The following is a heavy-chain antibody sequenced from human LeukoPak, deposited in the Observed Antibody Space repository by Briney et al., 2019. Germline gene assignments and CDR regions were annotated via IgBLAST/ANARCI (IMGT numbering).Heavy chain of an antibody. CDR1: GDSFTSVTDY. V-gene: IGHV3-23*01. CDR2: ISGNGGST. D-gene: IGHD3-10*01. J-gene: IGHJ5*02. Sequence: ETLSLTCTVSGDSFTSVTDYWAWVRQAPGKGLEWVSAISGNGGSTDYADSVQGRFTISRDNSKKMGYLQMNSLRDEDTSTYYCVSRYSGNLPWGTWGQGTLVTVSS. CDR3: VSRYSGNLPWGT.